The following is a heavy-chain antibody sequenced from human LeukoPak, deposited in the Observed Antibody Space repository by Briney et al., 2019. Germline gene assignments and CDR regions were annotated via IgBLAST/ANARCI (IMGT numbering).Heavy chain of an antibody. J-gene: IGHJ4*02. D-gene: IGHD6-6*01. CDR2: ISSSGSTI. CDR3: ARAEEYSSSSFDY. V-gene: IGHV3-48*03. CDR1: GFTFSSYE. Sequence: QSGGSLRLSCAASGFTFSSYEMNWVRQAPGKGLEWVSYISSSGSTIYYADSVKGRFTISRDNAKNSLYLQMNSLRAEDTAVCYCARAEEYSSSSFDYWGQGTLVTVSS.